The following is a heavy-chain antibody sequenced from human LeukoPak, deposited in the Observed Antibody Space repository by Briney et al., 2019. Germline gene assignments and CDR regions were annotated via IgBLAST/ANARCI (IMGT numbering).Heavy chain of an antibody. CDR1: GYTFTSCD. CDR3: ALVFVGATTRFDY. J-gene: IGHJ4*02. CDR2: ISAYNGNT. D-gene: IGHD1-26*01. V-gene: IGHV1-18*01. Sequence: ASVNVSSKASGYTFTSCDINWVRQAPGQGLEWMGWISAYNGNTNYAQKLQGRVTMTTDTSTSTAYMELRSLRSDDTAVYYCALVFVGATTRFDYWGQGTLVTVSS.